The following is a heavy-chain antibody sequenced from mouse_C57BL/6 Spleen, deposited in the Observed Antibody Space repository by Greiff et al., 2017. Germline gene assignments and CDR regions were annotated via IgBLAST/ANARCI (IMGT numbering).Heavy chain of an antibody. D-gene: IGHD1-1*01. Sequence: EVKLVESGGGLVKPGGSLKLSCAASGFTFSSYAMSWVRQTPEKRLEWVATISDGGSYTYYPDNVKGRFTISRGNAKNNLYLQMSHLKSEDTAMYYCAREGDYGSSSYYAMDYWGQGTSVTVSS. CDR2: ISDGGSYT. CDR1: GFTFSSYA. V-gene: IGHV5-4*01. J-gene: IGHJ4*01. CDR3: AREGDYGSSSYYAMDY.